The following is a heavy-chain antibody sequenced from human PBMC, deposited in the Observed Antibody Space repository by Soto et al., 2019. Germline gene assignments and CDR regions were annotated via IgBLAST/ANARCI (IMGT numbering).Heavy chain of an antibody. CDR3: ASGINYDFWSGKYYLDY. Sequence: QVQLVQSGAEVKKPGSSVKVSCKASGGTFSSYAISWGRQAPGQGLEWMGGIIPILGTANYAQKFQVRVTITAEESTNKDYMELRRLRSEDMSVYYCASGINYDFWSGKYYLDYWGQGQLLTVSS. CDR2: IIPILGTA. D-gene: IGHD3-3*01. J-gene: IGHJ4*02. V-gene: IGHV1-69*01. CDR1: GGTFSSYA.